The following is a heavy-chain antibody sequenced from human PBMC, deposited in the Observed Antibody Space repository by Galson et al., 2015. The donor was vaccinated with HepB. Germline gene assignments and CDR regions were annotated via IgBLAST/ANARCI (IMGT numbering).Heavy chain of an antibody. CDR2: ISDDGSHK. V-gene: IGHV3-30*14. CDR3: ARDPITTGTTLDY. Sequence: SLRLSCAASGFTFSSYAMHWVRQAPGKGLEWVAVISDDGSHKYYADSVKGRFTISRDNSKNTLYLQLNSLRAEDTAVYYCARDPITTGTTLDYWGQGTLVTVSS. D-gene: IGHD1-1*01. CDR1: GFTFSSYA. J-gene: IGHJ4*02.